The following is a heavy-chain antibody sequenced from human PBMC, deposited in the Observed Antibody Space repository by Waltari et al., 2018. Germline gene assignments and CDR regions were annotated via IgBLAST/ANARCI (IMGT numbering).Heavy chain of an antibody. CDR2: IYHSGST. Sequence: QVQLQESGPGLVKPSETLSLTCAVSGYSISSGSYWGWIRQPPGKVLEWSWSIYHSGSTYYNPSLKSRVTISVDTSKNQFSLKLSSVTAADTAVYYCAREGISIAAAGTGLYYYYYYGMDVWGQGTTVTVSS. D-gene: IGHD6-13*01. CDR1: GYSISSGSY. V-gene: IGHV4-38-2*02. J-gene: IGHJ6*02. CDR3: AREGISIAAAGTGLYYYYYYGMDV.